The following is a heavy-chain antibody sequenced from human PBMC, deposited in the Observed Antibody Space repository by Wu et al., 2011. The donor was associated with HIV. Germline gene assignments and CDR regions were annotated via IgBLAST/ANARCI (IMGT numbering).Heavy chain of an antibody. CDR2: MNPNSGNT. CDR1: GYTFTSYD. J-gene: IGHJ4*02. Sequence: QIVAEVKKPGASVKVSCKASGYTFTSYDINWVRQATGQGLEWMGWMNPNSGNTGYAQKFQGRVTITRNTSISTAYMELSSLRSEDTAVYYCARGPFDNSGYYSFYWGQGTLVTVSS. D-gene: IGHD3-22*01. CDR3: ARGPFDNSGYYSFY. V-gene: IGHV1-8*03.